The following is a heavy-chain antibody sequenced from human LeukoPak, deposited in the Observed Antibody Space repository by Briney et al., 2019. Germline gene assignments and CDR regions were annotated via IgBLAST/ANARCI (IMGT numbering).Heavy chain of an antibody. CDR3: ARERNFYYFDY. V-gene: IGHV3-21*01. CDR2: ITGDCNYI. Sequence: GGSLRLSCAASGFTFNDYTMTWVRQAPGKGLEWVSSITGDCNYIFYADSVKGRFTISRDNAQNSLFLEPNSLRGEDTAVYYCARERNFYYFDYWGQGALVTVSS. CDR1: GFTFNDYT. J-gene: IGHJ4*02. D-gene: IGHD3-3*01.